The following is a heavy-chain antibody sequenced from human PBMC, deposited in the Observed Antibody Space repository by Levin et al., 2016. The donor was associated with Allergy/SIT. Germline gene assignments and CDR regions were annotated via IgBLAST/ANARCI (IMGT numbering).Heavy chain of an antibody. Sequence: GESLKISCVMSGFTFSSSGFHWVRQVPGKGLEWVAFISYDATHTYYGDSVRGRFSISKDNSKNTVYLQMNSLRPEDTALYYCARHYGPGENWFDPWGQGTQVTVSS. CDR3: ARHYGPGENWFDP. D-gene: IGHD3-10*01. CDR2: ISYDATHT. V-gene: IGHV3-30*02. CDR1: GFTFSSSG. J-gene: IGHJ5*02.